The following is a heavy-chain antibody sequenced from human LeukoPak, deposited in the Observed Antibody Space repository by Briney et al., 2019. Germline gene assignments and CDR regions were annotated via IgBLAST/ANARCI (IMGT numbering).Heavy chain of an antibody. CDR2: ISGSGGST. J-gene: IGHJ4*02. Sequence: GGSLRLSCAASGFTFSSYGMSWVRQAPGKGLEWVSAISGSGGSTYYADSVKGRFTISRDNSKNTLYLQMNSLSAEDTAVYYCAKAGLYYYGSGSSHWGQGTLVTVSS. CDR1: GFTFSSYG. V-gene: IGHV3-23*01. D-gene: IGHD3-10*01. CDR3: AKAGLYYYGSGSSH.